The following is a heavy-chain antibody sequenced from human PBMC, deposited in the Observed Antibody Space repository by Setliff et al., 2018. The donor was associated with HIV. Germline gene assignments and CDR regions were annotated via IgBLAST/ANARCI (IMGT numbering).Heavy chain of an antibody. J-gene: IGHJ5*02. D-gene: IGHD6-13*01. Sequence: SETLSLTCAVYGASFSDYYWSWIRQPPGKGLEWIGEILHSGSTTYNPSLKSRVTISVDMSKNQFSLNLSSVTAADTAVYYCARLLRSGYSTTWYEGGAAWWFDPWSQGTLGTVS. CDR2: ILHSGST. CDR3: ARLLRSGYSTTWYEGGAAWWFDP. V-gene: IGHV4-34*12. CDR1: GASFSDYY.